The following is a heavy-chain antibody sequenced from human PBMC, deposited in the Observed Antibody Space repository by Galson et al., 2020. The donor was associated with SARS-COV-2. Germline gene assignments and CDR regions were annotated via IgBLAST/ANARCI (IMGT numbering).Heavy chain of an antibody. V-gene: IGHV1-69*01. CDR3: ARVRATAMVKVGDYYYGMDV. CDR1: GGTFSSYA. Sequence: KISCKASGGTFSSYAISWVRQAPGQGLEWMGGIIPIFGTANYAQKFQGRVTITADESTSTAYMELSSLRSEDTAVYYCARVRATAMVKVGDYYYGMDVWGQGTTVTVSS. CDR2: IIPIFGTA. D-gene: IGHD5-18*01. J-gene: IGHJ6*02.